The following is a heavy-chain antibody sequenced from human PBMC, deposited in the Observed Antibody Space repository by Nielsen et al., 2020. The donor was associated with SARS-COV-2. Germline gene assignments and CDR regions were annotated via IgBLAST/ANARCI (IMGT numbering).Heavy chain of an antibody. CDR1: GGSISSGGYS. D-gene: IGHD4-17*01. CDR3: ARMTTVTTYYFDY. J-gene: IGHJ4*02. CDR2: IYHSGST. Sequence: SETLSLTCAVSGGSISSGGYSWSWIRQPPGKGLEWIGYIYHSGSTYYNPSLKSRATISVDRSKNQFSLKLSSVTAADTAVYYCARMTTVTTYYFDYWGQGTLVTVSS. V-gene: IGHV4-30-2*01.